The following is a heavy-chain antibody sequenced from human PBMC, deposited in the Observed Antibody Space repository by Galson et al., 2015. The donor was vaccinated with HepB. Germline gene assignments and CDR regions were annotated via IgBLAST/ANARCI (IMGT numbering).Heavy chain of an antibody. V-gene: IGHV3-20*04. J-gene: IGHJ4*02. D-gene: IGHD2-15*01. CDR2: INWSGGST. CDR3: ARDLGYCSGGSCYFDY. CDR1: GFTFDDYG. Sequence: SLRLSCAASGFTFDDYGMSWVRQAPGKGLEWVSGINWSGGSTGYADSVKGRFTISRDNAKNSLYLQMNSLRAEDTALYYCARDLGYCSGGSCYFDYWGQGTLVTVSS.